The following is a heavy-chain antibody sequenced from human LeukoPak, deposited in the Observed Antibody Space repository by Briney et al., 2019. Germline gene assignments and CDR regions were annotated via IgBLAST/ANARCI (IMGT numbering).Heavy chain of an antibody. D-gene: IGHD2-15*01. CDR2: IYYSGYT. V-gene: IGHV4-59*08. Sequence: SETLSLTCTVSGGSISSYYWSWIRQPPGKGLEWIGYIYYSGYTNYNPSLKSRVTISVDTSKNQFSLKLSSVTAADTAVYYCASTLTYCSGGSCYSYFDYWGQGTLVTVSS. CDR3: ASTLTYCSGGSCYSYFDY. J-gene: IGHJ4*02. CDR1: GGSISSYY.